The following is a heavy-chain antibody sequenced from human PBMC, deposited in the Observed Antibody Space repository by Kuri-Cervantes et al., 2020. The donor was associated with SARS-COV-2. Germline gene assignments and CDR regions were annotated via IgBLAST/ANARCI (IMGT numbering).Heavy chain of an antibody. D-gene: IGHD6-13*01. V-gene: IGHV3-48*01. CDR2: ISSSSSTI. CDR3: VKAYTSSWSGSRAFDI. Sequence: GESLKISCAASGFTFSSYSMNWVRQAPGKGLEWVSYISSSSSTIYYADSVKGRFTISRDNSKNMLYLQMSSLRPEDTAVYYCVKAYTSSWSGSRAFDIWGQGTMVTVSS. J-gene: IGHJ3*02. CDR1: GFTFSSYS.